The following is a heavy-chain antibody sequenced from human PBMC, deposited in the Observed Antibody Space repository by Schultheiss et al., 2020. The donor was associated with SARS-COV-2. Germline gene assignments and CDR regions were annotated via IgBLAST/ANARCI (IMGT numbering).Heavy chain of an antibody. J-gene: IGHJ6*04. D-gene: IGHD2-2*01. CDR1: GFIFRNYW. Sequence: GGSLRLSCAASGFIFRNYWMHWVRQIPGKGLVWVSRINSDGSASSYADSVKGRFTVSRDNAGNTLYLQMNSLRAEDTAVYYCARDVGYCSSTSCSVWGKGTTVTVSS. V-gene: IGHV3-74*01. CDR3: ARDVGYCSSTSCSV. CDR2: INSDGSAS.